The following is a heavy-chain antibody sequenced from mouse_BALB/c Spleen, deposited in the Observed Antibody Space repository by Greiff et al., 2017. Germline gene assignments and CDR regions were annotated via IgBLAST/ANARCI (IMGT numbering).Heavy chain of an antibody. D-gene: IGHD1-1*01. V-gene: IGHV2-9*02. CDR1: GFSLTSYG. Sequence: QVQLQQSGPGLVAPSQSLSITCTVSGFSLTSYGVNWVRQPPGKGLEWLGVIWAGGSPNYNSALMSRLSISKDNSKRQVFLKMNSLQTDDTAMYYCARAYYGSSPLAYWGQGTQVTVAA. CDR3: ARAYYGSSPLAY. J-gene: IGHJ3*01. CDR2: IWAGGSP.